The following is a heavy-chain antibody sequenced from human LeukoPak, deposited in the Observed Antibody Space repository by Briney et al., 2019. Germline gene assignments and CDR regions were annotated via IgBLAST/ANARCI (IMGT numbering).Heavy chain of an antibody. V-gene: IGHV1-46*01. Sequence: ASVKVSCKASGYTFTSYYMHWVRQAPGQGLEWMGIINPSGGGTSHAQKFQGRVTMTRDMSTSTVYMELSSLRSEDTAVYYCARGYRRMDYFDYWGQGTLVTVSS. CDR2: INPSGGGT. CDR1: GYTFTSYY. J-gene: IGHJ4*02. CDR3: ARGYRRMDYFDY. D-gene: IGHD2-15*01.